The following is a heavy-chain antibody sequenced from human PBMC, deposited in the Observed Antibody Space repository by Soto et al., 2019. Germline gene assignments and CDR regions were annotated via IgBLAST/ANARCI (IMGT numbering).Heavy chain of an antibody. CDR1: GFTLSSYA. CDR2: MSGSGGST. V-gene: IGHV3-23*01. D-gene: IGHD2-15*01. Sequence: EVQLLESGGGLVQPGGSLRLSCAASGFTLSSYAMSWVRQAPGKGLEWVSAMSGSGGSTYYPDSVKGRFTISRDNSKNTLYLQMNSLRAEDTAVYYCAKDSDYRDRIFWYFDLWGRGTLVTVSS. J-gene: IGHJ2*01. CDR3: AKDSDYRDRIFWYFDL.